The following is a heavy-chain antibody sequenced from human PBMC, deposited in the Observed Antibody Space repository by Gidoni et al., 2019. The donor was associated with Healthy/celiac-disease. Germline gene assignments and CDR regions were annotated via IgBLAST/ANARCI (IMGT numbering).Heavy chain of an antibody. D-gene: IGHD3-22*01. CDR1: GGSISTGAYY. CDR3: ARRAYYYDSSGYSYYFDY. Sequence: QVQLQESGPGLVKPSQTLSLTCTVSGGSISTGAYYWSWIRQPPGKGLEWIGYIYYSGSTYYNPSLKSRVTISVDTSKNQFSLKLSSVTAADTAVYYCARRAYYYDSSGYSYYFDYWGQGTLVTVSS. J-gene: IGHJ4*02. CDR2: IYYSGST. V-gene: IGHV4-30-4*01.